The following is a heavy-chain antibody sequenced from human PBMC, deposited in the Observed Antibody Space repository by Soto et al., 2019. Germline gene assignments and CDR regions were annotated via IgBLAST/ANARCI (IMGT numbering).Heavy chain of an antibody. D-gene: IGHD1-26*01. V-gene: IGHV4-61*01. CDR3: ARGGSYVGFDS. J-gene: IGHJ4*02. CDR2: IHYFGST. Sequence: QVHLQESGPGLVKPSETLSLTCTVSGGSLNSSSYFWSWIRQPPGKGLEWIGYIHYFGSTKYNPSLESRDVISVDTAKNQFSLKVPSVTAADTAMYFCARGGSYVGFDSWGQGARVTVSS. CDR1: GGSLNSSSYF.